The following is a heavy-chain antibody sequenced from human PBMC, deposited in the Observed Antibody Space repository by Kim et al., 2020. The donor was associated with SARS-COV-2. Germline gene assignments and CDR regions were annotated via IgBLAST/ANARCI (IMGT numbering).Heavy chain of an antibody. CDR1: GFTFSSYG. J-gene: IGHJ6*02. V-gene: IGHV3-30*03. CDR2: ISYDGSNK. CDR3: AAYGYYYYGMDV. D-gene: IGHD4-17*01. Sequence: GGSLRLPCAASGFTFSSYGMHWVRQAPGKGLEWVAVISYDGSNKYYADSVKGRFTISRDNSKNTLYLQMNSLRAEDTAVYYCAAYGYYYYGMDVWGQGTTVTVSS.